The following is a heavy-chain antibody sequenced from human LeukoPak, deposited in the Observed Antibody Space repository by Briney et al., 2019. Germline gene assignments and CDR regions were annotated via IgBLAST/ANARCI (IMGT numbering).Heavy chain of an antibody. CDR1: GFTFGSYA. CDR3: AKAQHSSIWGYFDY. Sequence: GGSLRLSCAASGFTFGSYAMSWVRQAPGKGLEWVSTISGSGGSPYYADSVKGRFTISRDNSKNTLYLQMNSPRAEDTAVFYCAKAQHSSIWGYFDYWGQGTLVTVSS. J-gene: IGHJ4*02. D-gene: IGHD6-13*01. CDR2: ISGSGGSP. V-gene: IGHV3-23*01.